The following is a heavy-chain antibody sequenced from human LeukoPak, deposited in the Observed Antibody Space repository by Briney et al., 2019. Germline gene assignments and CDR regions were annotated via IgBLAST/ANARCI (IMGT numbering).Heavy chain of an antibody. D-gene: IGHD5-24*01. Sequence: PGGPLRLSCAPSGFTFSNYAMHWVRQAPGKGLEWVAVISYAGSNEHYADSVKGRFTISRDNSKNTLFLQMNSLRAEDTAVYYCARGGFRLEMTTTFSLDMWGQGTMVTVSS. V-gene: IGHV3-30*04. CDR3: ARGGFRLEMTTTFSLDM. CDR1: GFTFSNYA. J-gene: IGHJ3*02. CDR2: ISYAGSNE.